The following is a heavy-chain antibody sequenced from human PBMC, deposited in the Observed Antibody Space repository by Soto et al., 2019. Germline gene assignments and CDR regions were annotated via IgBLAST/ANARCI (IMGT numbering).Heavy chain of an antibody. V-gene: IGHV3-7*03. CDR3: ARDHLILPAHDFFYGSDV. CDR1: GFTFSMYS. J-gene: IGHJ6*04. CDR2: IPQEGGDG. D-gene: IGHD2-21*02. Sequence: DVHLVESGGGLVQPGQSLRLSCEVSGFTFSMYSMSWVRKAPGKGLEWVAKIPQEGGDGHYLDSVRGRFFISRDNAKNSVYLQMNSLRGEDTAIYYCARDHLILPAHDFFYGSDVWGKGATVTVSS.